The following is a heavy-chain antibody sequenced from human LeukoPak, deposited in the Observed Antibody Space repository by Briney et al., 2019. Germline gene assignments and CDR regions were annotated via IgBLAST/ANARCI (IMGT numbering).Heavy chain of an antibody. CDR2: INHSGST. D-gene: IGHD6-6*01. CDR1: GFTFRSYE. Sequence: PGGSLRLSCAASGFTFRSYEMNWVRQPPGKGLEWIGEINHSGSTNYNPSLKSRVTISVDTSKNQFSLKLSSVTAADTAVYYCASLAARPRRYYYYMDVWGKGTTVTVSS. J-gene: IGHJ6*03. CDR3: ASLAARPRRYYYYMDV. V-gene: IGHV4-34*01.